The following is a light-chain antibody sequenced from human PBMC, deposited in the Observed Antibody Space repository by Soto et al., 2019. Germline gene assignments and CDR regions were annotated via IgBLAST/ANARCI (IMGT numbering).Light chain of an antibody. Sequence: QSALTQPPSASGSPGQSVTISCTGTSSDVGAYNFVSWYQQHPDKAPKLMIYQVTKRPSGVPDRFSASKSGNTASLTVSGLQAEDEADYYCSSYAVNSFYVFGTGTKLTVL. CDR1: SSDVGAYNF. J-gene: IGLJ1*01. V-gene: IGLV2-8*01. CDR3: SSYAVNSFYV. CDR2: QVT.